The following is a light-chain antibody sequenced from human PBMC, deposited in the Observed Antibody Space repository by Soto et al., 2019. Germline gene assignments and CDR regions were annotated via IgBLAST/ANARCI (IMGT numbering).Light chain of an antibody. CDR1: QTISTY. CDR2: AAS. J-gene: IGKJ2*01. V-gene: IGKV1-39*01. CDR3: QHSFNSPYT. Sequence: DIQMTQSPSSLSASVGDRVTITCRASQTISTYLNWYQQNPGKAPKLLIYAASNLQSGVPSRFSGSGSGTDFTLTINSLQPEDFATYYCQHSFNSPYTFGQGTKLVSK.